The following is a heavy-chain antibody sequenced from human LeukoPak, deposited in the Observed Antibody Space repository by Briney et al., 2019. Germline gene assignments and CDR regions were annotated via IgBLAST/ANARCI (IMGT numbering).Heavy chain of an antibody. CDR2: INPNSGGT. Sequence: HRASVEVSCKASGYTFTGYYMHWVRQAPGQGLEWMGWINPNSGGTNYAQKFQGRVTMTRDTSISTAYMELSRLRSDDTAVYYCTVEDIVVVPAAIHESSYWGQGTLVTVSS. CDR1: GYTFTGYY. J-gene: IGHJ4*02. V-gene: IGHV1-2*02. D-gene: IGHD2-2*02. CDR3: TVEDIVVVPAAIHESSY.